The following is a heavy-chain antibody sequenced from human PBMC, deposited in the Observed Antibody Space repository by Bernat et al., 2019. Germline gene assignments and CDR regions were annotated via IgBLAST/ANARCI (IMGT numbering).Heavy chain of an antibody. CDR1: GFTFSTYA. CDR3: ARDRQQFVPFDY. D-gene: IGHD6-6*01. V-gene: IGHV3-30*01. J-gene: IGHJ4*02. CDR2: ISDDGGDK. Sequence: QVQLVESGGGVVQPGRSLRLSCAASGFTFSTYAMHCVRQSPRKWLEWVAVISDDGGDKYYADSVKGRFTISKDNSKNTLYLKMNSLRDEETAVYYCARDRQQFVPFDYWGQGTLVTVSS.